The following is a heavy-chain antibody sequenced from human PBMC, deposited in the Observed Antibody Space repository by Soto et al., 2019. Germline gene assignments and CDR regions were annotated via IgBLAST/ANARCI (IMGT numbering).Heavy chain of an antibody. Sequence: ASVKVSCKASGYTFTDYYLHWVRQAPGQGLEWMGWINPNSGGTNYAQKFQGWVTMTRDTSISTAYMELSRLRSEDTAVYYCARARGYSGYEVAYWDQGTLVTVSS. CDR2: INPNSGGT. V-gene: IGHV1-2*04. D-gene: IGHD5-12*01. CDR1: GYTFTDYY. J-gene: IGHJ4*02. CDR3: ARARGYSGYEVAY.